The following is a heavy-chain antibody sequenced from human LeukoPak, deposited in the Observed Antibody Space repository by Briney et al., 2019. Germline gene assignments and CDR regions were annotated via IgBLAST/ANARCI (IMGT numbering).Heavy chain of an antibody. Sequence: SETLSLTCTVSGGSISSYYWSWLRQPPGKGLEWTGYIYYSGSTNYNPSLKSRVTISVDTSKNQFSLKLSSVTAADTAVYYCARGGSPGDLLGYWGQGTLVTVSS. CDR2: IYYSGST. D-gene: IGHD1-26*01. J-gene: IGHJ4*02. V-gene: IGHV4-59*01. CDR1: GGSISSYY. CDR3: ARGGSPGDLLGY.